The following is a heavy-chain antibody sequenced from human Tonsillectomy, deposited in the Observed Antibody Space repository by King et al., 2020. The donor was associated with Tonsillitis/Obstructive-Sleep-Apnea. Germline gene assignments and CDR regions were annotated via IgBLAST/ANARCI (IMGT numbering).Heavy chain of an antibody. Sequence: QVQLQQWGAGLLKPSETLSLTCGVHGGSFSGYYWSWIRQPPGKGLEWIGEIDRSGSTNYNPSLKSRVTISVDTSTNQLSLKLSSVTAADTAVYYCAREGSTGCCDYWGQGPLVTVSS. CDR3: AREGSTGCCDY. D-gene: IGHD6-19*01. V-gene: IGHV4-34*01. J-gene: IGHJ4*02. CDR1: GGSFSGYY. CDR2: IDRSGST.